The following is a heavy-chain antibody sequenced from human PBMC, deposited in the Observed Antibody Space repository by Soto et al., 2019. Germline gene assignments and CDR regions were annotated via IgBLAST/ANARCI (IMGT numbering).Heavy chain of an antibody. Sequence: GGSLRLSCAASGFTFSSYSMNWVRQAPGKGLEWVSYISSSSSTIYYADSVKGRFTISADKSISTAYLQWSSLKASDTAMYYCARPGRIFSCISTTCWVPFDYWGQGTLVTVSS. V-gene: IGHV3-48*01. CDR2: ISSSSSTI. D-gene: IGHD2-2*01. CDR3: ARPGRIFSCISTTCWVPFDY. J-gene: IGHJ4*02. CDR1: GFTFSSYS.